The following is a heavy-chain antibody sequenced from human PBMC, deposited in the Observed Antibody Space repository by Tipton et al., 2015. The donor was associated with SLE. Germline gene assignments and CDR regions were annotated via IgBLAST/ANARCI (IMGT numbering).Heavy chain of an antibody. CDR1: GYAFNMYD. V-gene: IGHV1-8*01. CDR2: MNPYSGNS. J-gene: IGHJ5*02. D-gene: IGHD4-17*01. Sequence: QLVQSGAEVKKPGASVKVSCEASGYAFNMYDINWVRQATGQGLEWMGWMNPYSGNSGFAQEFQGRVTMTSYSLTSTAYMELTNLTSADTAVYYCARSKPRHGDPRGGDTWGQGTLVTVSS. CDR3: ARSKPRHGDPRGGDT.